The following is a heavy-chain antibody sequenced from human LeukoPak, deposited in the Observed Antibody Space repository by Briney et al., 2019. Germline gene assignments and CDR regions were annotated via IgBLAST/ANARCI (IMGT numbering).Heavy chain of an antibody. Sequence: SETLSLTCAVSGGSISSSNWWSWVRQPPGKGLEWIGEIYHSESTNYNPSLKSRVTISVDKSKNQFSLKLSSVTAADTAVYYCARGGYPAQYSSSWYYGGFDYWGQGTLVTVSS. CDR2: IYHSEST. CDR3: ARGGYPAQYSSSWYYGGFDY. J-gene: IGHJ4*02. V-gene: IGHV4-4*02. CDR1: GGSISSSNW. D-gene: IGHD6-13*01.